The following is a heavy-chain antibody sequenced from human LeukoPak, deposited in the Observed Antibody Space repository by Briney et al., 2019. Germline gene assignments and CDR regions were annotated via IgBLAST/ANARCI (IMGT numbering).Heavy chain of an antibody. V-gene: IGHV3-30-3*01. CDR1: GFTFSSYA. CDR2: ISYDGSNK. J-gene: IGHJ4*02. Sequence: PGGSLRLSCAASGFTFSSYAMHWVRQAPGKGLEWVAVISYDGSNKYYADSVKGRFTISRDNSKNTLYLQMNSLRAEDTAVYYCATGSDYYFDYWGQGTLVTVSS. CDR3: ATGSDYYFDY. D-gene: IGHD2-15*01.